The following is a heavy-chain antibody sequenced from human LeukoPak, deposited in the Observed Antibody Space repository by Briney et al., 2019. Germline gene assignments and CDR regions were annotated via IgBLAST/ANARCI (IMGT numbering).Heavy chain of an antibody. J-gene: IGHJ4*02. D-gene: IGHD3/OR15-3a*01. Sequence: PGGSLRLSCAASGFTFSGHGMNWVRQAPGKGLEWVSFISRSSSYIYYADSVKGRFTISRDNAKNTLYLQMNSLRAEDTAVYYCARAFGLTDYWGQGTLVTVSS. CDR3: ARAFGLTDY. V-gene: IGHV3-21*01. CDR2: ISRSSSYI. CDR1: GFTFSGHG.